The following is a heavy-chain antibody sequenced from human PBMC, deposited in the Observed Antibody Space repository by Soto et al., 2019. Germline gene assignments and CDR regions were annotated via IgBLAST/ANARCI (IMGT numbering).Heavy chain of an antibody. Sequence: SVKVSCKASGGTFSSYAISWVRQAPGQGLEWMGGIIPIFGTANYAQKFQGRVTITADESTSTAYMELSSLRSEDTAVYYCARTDYYDSSGYYYSTYYFDYWGQGTLVTVSS. D-gene: IGHD3-22*01. V-gene: IGHV1-69*13. CDR1: GGTFSSYA. J-gene: IGHJ4*02. CDR2: IIPIFGTA. CDR3: ARTDYYDSSGYYYSTYYFDY.